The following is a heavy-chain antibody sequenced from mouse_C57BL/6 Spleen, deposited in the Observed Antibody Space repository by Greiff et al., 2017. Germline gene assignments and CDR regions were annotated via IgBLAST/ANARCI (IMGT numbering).Heavy chain of an antibody. CDR3: VRQGYGSSLDY. Sequence: EVQLVESGGGLVQPKGSLKLSCAASGFSFNTYAMHWVRQAPGKGLEWVARIRSKSNNYATYYADSVKDRFTISRDDSESMLYLQMNNLKTEDAAMYYCVRQGYGSSLDYWGQGTTLTVSS. CDR2: IRSKSNNYAT. CDR1: GFSFNTYA. J-gene: IGHJ2*01. V-gene: IGHV10-1*01. D-gene: IGHD1-1*01.